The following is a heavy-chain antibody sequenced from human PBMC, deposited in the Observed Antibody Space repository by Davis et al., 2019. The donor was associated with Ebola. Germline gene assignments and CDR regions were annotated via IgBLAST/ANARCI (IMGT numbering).Heavy chain of an antibody. J-gene: IGHJ3*02. Sequence: GGSLRLSCAASGFTFSNAWMSWVRQAPGKGLEWVGRIKSKTDGGTTDYAAPVKGRFTISRDDSKNTLYLQMNSLKTEDTAVYYCTAYCSGGSYYSGDVAFDIWGQGIMVTVSS. CDR2: IKSKTDGGTT. D-gene: IGHD2-15*01. CDR1: GFTFSNAW. V-gene: IGHV3-15*01. CDR3: TAYCSGGSYYSGDVAFDI.